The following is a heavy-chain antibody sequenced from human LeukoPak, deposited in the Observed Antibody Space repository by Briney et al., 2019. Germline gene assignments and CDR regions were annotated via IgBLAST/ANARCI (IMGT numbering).Heavy chain of an antibody. CDR2: INSDGRST. D-gene: IGHD2-15*01. V-gene: IGHV3-74*01. CDR1: GFTFNSHW. Sequence: PGGSLRLSCAASGFTFNSHWMHWVRQGPGKGLVWVSRINSDGRSTSYADSVKGRFTISRDNSKNMLYLQMNSLRADDTAIYYCAKSVVVITFRFDDWGQGALVTVSS. CDR3: AKSVVVITFRFDD. J-gene: IGHJ4*02.